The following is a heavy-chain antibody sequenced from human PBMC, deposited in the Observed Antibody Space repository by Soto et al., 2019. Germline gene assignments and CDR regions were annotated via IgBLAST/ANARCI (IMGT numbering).Heavy chain of an antibody. D-gene: IGHD2-15*01. Sequence: SETLSLTWAVYGGSFSGYYWSWIRQPPGKGLEWIGEINHSGSTNYNPSLKRRVTISVDTSKNQFSLKLSSVTAADTAVYYCARGGCSGGSCYPDYYYYYGMDVWGQGTTVTVSS. CDR2: INHSGST. J-gene: IGHJ6*02. CDR1: GGSFSGYY. CDR3: ARGGCSGGSCYPDYYYYYGMDV. V-gene: IGHV4-34*01.